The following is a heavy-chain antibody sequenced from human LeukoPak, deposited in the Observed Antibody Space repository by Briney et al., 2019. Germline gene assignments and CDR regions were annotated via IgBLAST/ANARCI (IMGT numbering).Heavy chain of an antibody. CDR3: ARGVPNWFDP. J-gene: IGHJ5*02. Sequence: GGSLRLSCAASGFTFSSYSMNWVRQAPGKGLEWVSYISSSSSTIYYADSVKGRFTISRDNAKNSLYLQMNSLRAEDTAVYCCARGVPNWFDPWGQGTLVTVSS. D-gene: IGHD6-6*01. CDR2: ISSSSSTI. V-gene: IGHV3-48*01. CDR1: GFTFSSYS.